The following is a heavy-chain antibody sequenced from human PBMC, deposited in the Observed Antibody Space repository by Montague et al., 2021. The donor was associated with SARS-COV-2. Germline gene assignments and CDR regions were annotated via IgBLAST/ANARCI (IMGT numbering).Heavy chain of an antibody. Sequence: PALVKPTQTLTLTCTFSGFSLSTSGMCVSWNRQPPGKALEWLARIDWDDDKYYSTSLKTRLTISKDTSKNQVVLTMTNMDPVDTATYYCARILVAAAGSPFDPWGQGTLVTVSS. J-gene: IGHJ5*02. CDR1: GFSLSTSGMC. V-gene: IGHV2-70*11. D-gene: IGHD6-13*01. CDR2: IDWDDDK. CDR3: ARILVAAAGSPFDP.